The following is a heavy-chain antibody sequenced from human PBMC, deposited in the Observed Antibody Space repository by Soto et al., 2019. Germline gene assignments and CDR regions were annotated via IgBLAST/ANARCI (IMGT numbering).Heavy chain of an antibody. D-gene: IGHD5-18*01. V-gene: IGHV4-34*01. CDR2: INHSEST. CDR3: AGSYIRHGYNYGYSY. Sequence: PSETLSLTCAAYGGSFSGYYWSWIRQSPGKGLEWIGEINHSESTNYNPSLKNRVTISLDTSKNQFFLKLSSVTAADATVYYCAGSYIRHGYNYGYSYWGQGTLVTVSS. J-gene: IGHJ4*02. CDR1: GGSFSGYY.